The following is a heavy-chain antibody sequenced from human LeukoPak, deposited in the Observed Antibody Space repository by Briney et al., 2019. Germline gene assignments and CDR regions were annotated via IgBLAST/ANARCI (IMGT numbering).Heavy chain of an antibody. Sequence: SVKLSCKASGCTFSSYAINWVRQAPGQGLEWMGGIIPTFGTADYAQKFQGRVTISADESTSTAYMELSSLRPDDTAVYYCARDNKTSYSYFMDIWGKGTTVTVSS. J-gene: IGHJ6*03. CDR1: GCTFSSYA. V-gene: IGHV1-69*01. CDR2: IIPTFGTA. CDR3: ARDNKTSYSYFMDI. D-gene: IGHD2/OR15-2a*01.